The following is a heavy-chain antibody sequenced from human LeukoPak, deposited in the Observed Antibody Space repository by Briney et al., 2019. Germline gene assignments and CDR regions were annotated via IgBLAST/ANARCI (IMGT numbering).Heavy chain of an antibody. D-gene: IGHD1-26*01. CDR2: VNPNSGNS. CDR3: ASGGTYSNYYYMDV. CDR1: GYTFTSYD. V-gene: IGHV1-8*01. Sequence: ASVKVSCKASGYTFTSYDINWVRQAPGQGLEWMAWVNPNSGNSGYAQKFQGRVTMTRDTSISTASMELSSLRSEDTAVYYCASGGTYSNYYYMDVWGKGTTVTVSS. J-gene: IGHJ6*03.